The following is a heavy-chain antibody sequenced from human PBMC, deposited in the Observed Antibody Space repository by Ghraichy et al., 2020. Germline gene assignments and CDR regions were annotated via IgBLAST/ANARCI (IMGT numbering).Heavy chain of an antibody. CDR1: GFTFSSYW. Sequence: GGSLRLSCAASGFTFSSYWMSWVRQAPGKGLEWVANIKQDGSEKYYVDSVKGRFTISRDNAKNSLYLQMNSLRAEDTAVYYCARGVSGLHLNYDFWSGYSPYYGMDVWGQGTTVTVSS. J-gene: IGHJ6*02. CDR2: IKQDGSEK. V-gene: IGHV3-7*03. CDR3: ARGVSGLHLNYDFWSGYSPYYGMDV. D-gene: IGHD3-3*01.